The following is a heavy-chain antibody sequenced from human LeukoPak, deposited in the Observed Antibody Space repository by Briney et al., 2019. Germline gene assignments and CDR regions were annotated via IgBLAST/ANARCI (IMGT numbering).Heavy chain of an antibody. Sequence: GGSLRLSCAASGFTFSSYDMSWVRQAPGKGLEWVSAVSGSGGSTYYADSVKGRFTISRDNSKSTLFLQMNSMRAEDTAVYYCAKDSHSGTYFDSWGRGTLVTVSS. CDR3: AKDSHSGTYFDS. J-gene: IGHJ4*02. V-gene: IGHV3-23*01. CDR1: GFTFSSYD. CDR2: VSGSGGST. D-gene: IGHD1-26*01.